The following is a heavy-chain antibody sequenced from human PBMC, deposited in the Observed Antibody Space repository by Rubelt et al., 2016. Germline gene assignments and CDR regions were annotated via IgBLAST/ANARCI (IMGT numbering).Heavy chain of an antibody. CDR1: GYTFTNYG. CDR3: ARANHGDYEDY. D-gene: IGHD4-17*01. CDR2: IDAGNGDT. V-gene: IGHV1-3*01. Sequence: QVQLVQSGAEVKKPGASVKASCKASGYTFTNYGMHWVRQAPGQRLGWMGWIDAGNGDTKYSQKLKDRVSITRDASANTAYMELSSLRSEDTAVYYCARANHGDYEDYWGQGTLVTVSS. J-gene: IGHJ4*02.